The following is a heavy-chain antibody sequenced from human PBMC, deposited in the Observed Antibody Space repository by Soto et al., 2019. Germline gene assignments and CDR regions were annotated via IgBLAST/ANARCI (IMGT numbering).Heavy chain of an antibody. CDR2: INAGNGNT. V-gene: IGHV1-3*01. J-gene: IGHJ5*02. D-gene: IGHD3-3*01. CDR1: GYTFTSYA. CDR3: ARGSDDFWSGYLSFYNWFDP. Sequence: ASVKVSCKASGYTFTSYAMHWVRQAPGQRLEWMGWINAGNGNTKYSRKFQGRVTITRDTSASTAYMELSSLRSEDTAVYYCARGSDDFWSGYLSFYNWFDPWGQGTLVTVSS.